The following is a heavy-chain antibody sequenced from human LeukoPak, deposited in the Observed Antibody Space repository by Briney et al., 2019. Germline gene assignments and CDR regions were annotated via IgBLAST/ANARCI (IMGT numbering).Heavy chain of an antibody. CDR3: ARPLTLGYCSGGSCPVNMDV. Sequence: PSETLSLTCSVSGGSISSSSYSWGWVRQPPGKGLEWIARIYYSGSTYYNPSLKSRVTISVDTSKNQFSLKLSSVTAADTAVYYCARPLTLGYCSGGSCPVNMDVWGKGTTVTISS. CDR1: GGSISSSSYS. J-gene: IGHJ6*03. V-gene: IGHV4-39*01. CDR2: IYYSGST. D-gene: IGHD2-15*01.